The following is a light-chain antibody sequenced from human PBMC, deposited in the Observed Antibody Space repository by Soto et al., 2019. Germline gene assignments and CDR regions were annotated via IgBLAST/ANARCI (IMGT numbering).Light chain of an antibody. Sequence: IVMMQYTASLCVSPGERDTPSCRASQSVSSNLAWYQQKPGQAPRLLIYGASSRATGIPDRFSGSGSGTDFTLTISRLGPEDFAVYYCQQYGSSPPWTFGQGTEVDIK. V-gene: IGKV3-20*01. J-gene: IGKJ1*01. CDR3: QQYGSSPPWT. CDR1: QSVSSN. CDR2: GAS.